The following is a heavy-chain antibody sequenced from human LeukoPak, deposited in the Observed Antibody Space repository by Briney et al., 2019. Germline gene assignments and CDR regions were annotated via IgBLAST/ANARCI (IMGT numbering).Heavy chain of an antibody. D-gene: IGHD3-10*01. CDR3: AKASVWTMVRVVSYFDE. V-gene: IGHV3-23*01. CDR2: ISGSGDNT. J-gene: IGHJ4*02. Sequence: GGSLRLSCAASGFTFSSYSMNWVRQAPGKGLEWVSGISGSGDNTWYADSVKGRFTISRDNSKKTLDLQMYSLRAEDTAVYYCAKASVWTMVRVVSYFDEWGQGIQVTVSS. CDR1: GFTFSSYS.